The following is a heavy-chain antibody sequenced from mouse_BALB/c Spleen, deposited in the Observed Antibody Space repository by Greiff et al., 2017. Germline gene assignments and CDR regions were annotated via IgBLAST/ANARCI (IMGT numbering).Heavy chain of an antibody. Sequence: EVQGVESGGGLVQPGGSRKLSCAASGFTFSSFGMHWVRQAPEKGLEWVAYISSGSSTIYYADTVKGRLTISRDNPKNTLFLQMTSLRSEDTAMYYCARDCYYYGSSYVAMDYWGQGTSVTVSS. CDR1: GFTFSSFG. J-gene: IGHJ4*01. CDR3: ARDCYYYGSSYVAMDY. V-gene: IGHV5-17*02. CDR2: ISSGSSTI. D-gene: IGHD1-1*01.